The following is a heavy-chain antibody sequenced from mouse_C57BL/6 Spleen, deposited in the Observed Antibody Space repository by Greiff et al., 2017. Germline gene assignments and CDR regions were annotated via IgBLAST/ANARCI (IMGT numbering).Heavy chain of an antibody. V-gene: IGHV1-26*01. Sequence: EVQLQQSGPELVKPGASVKISCKASGYTFTDYYMNWVKQSHGKSLEWIGDINPNNGGTSYNQKFKGKATLTVDKSSSTAYMELRSLTSEDSAVYYCARGGYYGSREGFDYWGQGTTLTVSS. CDR2: INPNNGGT. D-gene: IGHD1-1*01. CDR1: GYTFTDYY. CDR3: ARGGYYGSREGFDY. J-gene: IGHJ2*01.